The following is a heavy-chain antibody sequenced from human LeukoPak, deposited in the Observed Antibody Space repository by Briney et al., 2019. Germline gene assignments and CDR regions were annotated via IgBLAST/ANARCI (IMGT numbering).Heavy chain of an antibody. CDR1: GFTVSSNY. V-gene: IGHV3-53*01. J-gene: IGHJ5*02. CDR2: IYSGGST. D-gene: IGHD3-10*01. CDR3: ARGPHGSGSYYRRFRGWFDP. Sequence: AGGSLRLSCAASGFTVSSNYMNWVRQAPGKGLEWVSVIYSGGSTYYADSVKGRFTISRDNSKNTLYLQMNSLRAEDTAVYYCARGPHGSGSYYRRFRGWFDPWGQGTLVTVSS.